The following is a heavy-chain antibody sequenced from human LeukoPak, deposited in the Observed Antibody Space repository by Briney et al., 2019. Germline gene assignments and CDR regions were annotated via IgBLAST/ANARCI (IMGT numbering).Heavy chain of an antibody. J-gene: IGHJ4*02. Sequence: SQTLSLTCAVSGGSISSGGYSWSWIRQPPGKGLEWIGYIYHSGSTYYNPSLKSRVTISVDRSKNQFSLKLSSVTAADTAVYYCARASSMVWSGYYFDYWGQGTLVTVSS. CDR1: GGSISSGGYS. CDR3: ARASSMVWSGYYFDY. D-gene: IGHD3-3*01. CDR2: IYHSGST. V-gene: IGHV4-30-2*01.